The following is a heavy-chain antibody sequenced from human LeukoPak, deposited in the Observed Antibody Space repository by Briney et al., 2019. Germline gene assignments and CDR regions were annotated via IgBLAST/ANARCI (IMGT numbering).Heavy chain of an antibody. J-gene: IGHJ4*02. CDR2: THTSGST. D-gene: IGHD3-10*01. CDR1: GGSISSYY. CDR3: ARDTYYYGSGTYYFNY. V-gene: IGHV4-4*07. Sequence: PLETLSLTCTVSGGSISSYYWTWIRQPAGKGLEWIGRTHTSGSTNYNPSLKSRVTMSVDTSKNQFSLKLSSVTAADTAVYYCARDTYYYGSGTYYFNYWGQGTLVTISS.